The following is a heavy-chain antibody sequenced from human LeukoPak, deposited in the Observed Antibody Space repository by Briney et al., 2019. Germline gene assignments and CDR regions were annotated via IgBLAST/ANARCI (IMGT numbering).Heavy chain of an antibody. D-gene: IGHD2-15*01. J-gene: IGHJ5*02. CDR2: IIPILGIA. Sequence: SVKVSCKASGGTFSSYAISWVRQAPGQGLEWMGRIIPILGIANYAQKFQGRVTITADKSTSTAYMELSSLRSEDTAVYYCARDSSVVVVAATGWFDPWGQGTLVTVPS. V-gene: IGHV1-69*04. CDR1: GGTFSSYA. CDR3: ARDSSVVVVAATGWFDP.